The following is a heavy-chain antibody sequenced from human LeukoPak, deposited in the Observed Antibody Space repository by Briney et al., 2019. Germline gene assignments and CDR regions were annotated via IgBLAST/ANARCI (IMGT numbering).Heavy chain of an antibody. D-gene: IGHD4-17*01. Sequence: SETLSLTCSVSGGSISTAYWSWIRQPPGKGLEWIGNIHYSGITNYNSSLKSRVSISLDTSKNQFSLKMISVSTADTAVYYCARGEDYGDYQTIDPWGQGTLVTVSS. J-gene: IGHJ5*02. V-gene: IGHV4-59*01. CDR1: GGSISTAY. CDR3: ARGEDYGDYQTIDP. CDR2: IHYSGIT.